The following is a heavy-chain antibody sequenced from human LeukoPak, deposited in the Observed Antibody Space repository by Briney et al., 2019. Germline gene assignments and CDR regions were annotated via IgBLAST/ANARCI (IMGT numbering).Heavy chain of an antibody. CDR1: GFTFDDYA. CDR2: ISWNSGSI. Sequence: PGRSLRLSCAASGFTFDDYAMHWVRQAPGKGLEWVSGISWNSGSIGYADSVKGRFTISRDKAKKPLYLDMNNLRAEDTASYYCAKGDCSSTRCFLDSWGQGTLLTVSS. V-gene: IGHV3-9*01. D-gene: IGHD2-2*01. J-gene: IGHJ4*02. CDR3: AKGDCSSTRCFLDS.